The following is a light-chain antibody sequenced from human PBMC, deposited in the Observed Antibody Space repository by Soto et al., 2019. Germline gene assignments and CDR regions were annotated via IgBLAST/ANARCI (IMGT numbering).Light chain of an antibody. CDR2: ATS. CDR3: QQSYSTPIT. J-gene: IGKJ5*01. V-gene: IGKV1-39*01. CDR1: QSINSH. Sequence: DIQMTQSPYTLSASVGDRVTITCRASQSINSHLNWYQQKPGKAPNLLIYATSTLQSGVSSRFSGSASGTEFTLTISSLQPDDFATYYCQQSYSTPITFGQGTRLEIK.